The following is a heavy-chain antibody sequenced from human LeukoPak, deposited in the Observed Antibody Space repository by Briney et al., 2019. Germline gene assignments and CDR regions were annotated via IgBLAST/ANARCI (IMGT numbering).Heavy chain of an antibody. V-gene: IGHV1-18*01. Sequence: ASVKVSCKASGYTFTGYGISWVRQAPGQGLEWMGWISAYNGNTNYAQKLQGRVPITTDTSTSTAYMELRRLRSDDTAIYYCAKNGDRGAYCTGGTCYPYFYHYMDVWGKGTTVTI. D-gene: IGHD2-15*01. CDR3: AKNGDRGAYCTGGTCYPYFYHYMDV. CDR1: GYTFTGYG. J-gene: IGHJ6*03. CDR2: ISAYNGNT.